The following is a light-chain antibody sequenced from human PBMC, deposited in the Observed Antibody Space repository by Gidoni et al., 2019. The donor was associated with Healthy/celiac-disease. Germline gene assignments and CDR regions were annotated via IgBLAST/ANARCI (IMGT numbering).Light chain of an antibody. Sequence: DIVMTQSPATLSVSPGERATLSCRASPSVSSNLAWYQQKPGQAPRLLIYGASTRATGIPARFSGSGSGTEFTLTISSLQSEDVAVYYCQQYNNWPRTFGQGTKVEIK. J-gene: IGKJ1*01. V-gene: IGKV3-15*01. CDR2: GAS. CDR1: PSVSSN. CDR3: QQYNNWPRT.